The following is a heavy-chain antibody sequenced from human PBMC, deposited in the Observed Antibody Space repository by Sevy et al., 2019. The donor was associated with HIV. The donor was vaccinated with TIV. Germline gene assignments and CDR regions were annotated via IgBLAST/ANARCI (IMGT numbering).Heavy chain of an antibody. J-gene: IGHJ4*02. CDR2: IRPDGSDK. V-gene: IGHV3-7*01. CDR3: ARGVGLDC. CDR1: GFPFSPYW. Sequence: GGSLRLSCAASGFPFSPYWMTWVRQAPGKGLEWGANIRPDGSDKYYVDSVKGRFTISRDNAKNSLYLQMNSLRADDTAMYYCARGVGLDCWGQGALVTVSS. D-gene: IGHD1-26*01.